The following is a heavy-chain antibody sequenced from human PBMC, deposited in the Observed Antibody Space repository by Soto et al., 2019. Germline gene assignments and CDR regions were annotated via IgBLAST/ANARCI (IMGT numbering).Heavy chain of an antibody. CDR1: GYTFTSYA. CDR3: ARDVRASSRWYPGNYYYYYMDV. Sequence: QVQLGQSGAEVKKPGASVKVSCKASGYTFTSYALPWVRQAPGQRLEWMGWINAGNGNTKYSQKFQGRVTITRDTSASTAYMELSSLRSEDTAVYYCARDVRASSRWYPGNYYYYYMDVWGKGTTVTVSS. CDR2: INAGNGNT. D-gene: IGHD6-13*01. V-gene: IGHV1-3*01. J-gene: IGHJ6*03.